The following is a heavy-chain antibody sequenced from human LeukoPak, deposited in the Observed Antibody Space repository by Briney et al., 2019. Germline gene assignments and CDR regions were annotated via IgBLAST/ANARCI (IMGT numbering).Heavy chain of an antibody. CDR1: GYTFTNYD. V-gene: IGHV1-8*01. Sequence: GASVRVSCKASGYTFTNYDINWVRQASGQVLEWMGWMNPNSGNTGSAQKFQGRVTMTSNTSISTAYMELSSLRSEDTAVYYCARGLRREQQLLRAFDYWGQGTPVTVSS. J-gene: IGHJ4*02. CDR2: MNPNSGNT. CDR3: ARGLRREQQLLRAFDY. D-gene: IGHD6-13*01.